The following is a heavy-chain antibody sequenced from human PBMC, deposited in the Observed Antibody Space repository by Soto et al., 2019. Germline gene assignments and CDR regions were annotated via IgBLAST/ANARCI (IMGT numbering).Heavy chain of an antibody. V-gene: IGHV4-61*08. CDR3: ARGYYTSWYWFDR. Sequence: QVQLQESGPGLVKPSETLSLTCTVSVSGGSVSTGVHYWSWIRQPPGKGLEWIGYIYYSGSTNYTPSLKSRVTISVDTSKDPFSLKLTSVTAADTAVYYCARGYYTSWYWFDRWGRGTLVTVSS. CDR1: GGSVSTGVHY. CDR2: IYYSGST. D-gene: IGHD6-13*01. J-gene: IGHJ2*01.